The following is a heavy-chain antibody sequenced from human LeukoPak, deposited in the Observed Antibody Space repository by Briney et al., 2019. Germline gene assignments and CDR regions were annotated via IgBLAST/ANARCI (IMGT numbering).Heavy chain of an antibody. Sequence: ASVKVSCKASGYTSTSYDINWVRQATGQGLEWMGWMNPNSGNTGYAQKFQGRVTMTRNTSISTAYMELSSLRSEDTAVYYCARVEQWPPGYYYYGMDVWGQGTTVTVSS. CDR3: ARVEQWPPGYYYYGMDV. CDR1: GYTSTSYD. V-gene: IGHV1-8*01. D-gene: IGHD6-19*01. CDR2: MNPNSGNT. J-gene: IGHJ6*02.